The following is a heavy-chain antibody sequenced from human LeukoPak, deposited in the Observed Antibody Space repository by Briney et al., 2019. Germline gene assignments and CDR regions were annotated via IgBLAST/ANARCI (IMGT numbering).Heavy chain of an antibody. J-gene: IGHJ4*02. CDR3: ARALERPIFDY. V-gene: IGHV3-11*06. D-gene: IGHD1-1*01. CDR1: GFTFSDYY. CDR2: ISSSSSYT. Sequence: PGGSLRLSCAAPGFTFSDYYMSWIRQAPGKGLEWVSYISSSSSYTNYADSVKGRFTISRDNAKNSLYLQMNSLRAEDTAVYYCARALERPIFDYWGQGTLVTVSS.